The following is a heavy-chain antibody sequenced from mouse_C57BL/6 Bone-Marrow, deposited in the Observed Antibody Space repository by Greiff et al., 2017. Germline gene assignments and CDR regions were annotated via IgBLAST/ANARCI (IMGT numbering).Heavy chain of an antibody. J-gene: IGHJ1*03. CDR2: ISNLAYSI. Sequence: EVHLVESGGGLVQPGGSLKLSCAASGFTFSDYGMAWVRQAPRKGPEWVAFISNLAYSIYYADTVTGRFTISRENAKKTLYLEMSSLRSEDTAMYYCARHRTTTVVSNFEVWGTGTTVTVSS. CDR3: ARHRTTTVVSNFEV. V-gene: IGHV5-15*01. CDR1: GFTFSDYG. D-gene: IGHD1-1*01.